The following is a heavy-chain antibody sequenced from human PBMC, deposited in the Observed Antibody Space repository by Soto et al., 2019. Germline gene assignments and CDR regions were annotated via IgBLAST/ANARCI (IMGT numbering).Heavy chain of an antibody. J-gene: IGHJ4*02. D-gene: IGHD3-10*01. CDR2: IDPSDSYT. V-gene: IGHV5-10-1*01. CDR3: ARGRYYISY. CDR1: GYSFTGYW. Sequence: PGESLKISCKASGYSFTGYWITWVRQMPGKGLEWMGRIDPSDSYTDYSPSFQGHVTISADKSIYTAYLQLSSLKASETALYYCARGRYYISYWGQGTLVTVSS.